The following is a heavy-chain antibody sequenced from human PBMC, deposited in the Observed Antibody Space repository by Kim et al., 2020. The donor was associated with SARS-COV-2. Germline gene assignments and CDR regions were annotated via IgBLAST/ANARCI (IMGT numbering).Heavy chain of an antibody. V-gene: IGHV3-73*01. Sequence: GGSLRLSCGASGFTFSDSAMHWVRRASGKGLEWVGRIRSKANGYATAYSASVRGRFTISRDDSTNTAYLQMNSLKTADTAVYYCTSIPGTTLAVWDSVDIWGQGTLVAVSA. J-gene: IGHJ3*02. CDR2: IRSKANGYAT. D-gene: IGHD1-1*01. CDR3: TSIPGTTLAVWDSVDI. CDR1: GFTFSDSA.